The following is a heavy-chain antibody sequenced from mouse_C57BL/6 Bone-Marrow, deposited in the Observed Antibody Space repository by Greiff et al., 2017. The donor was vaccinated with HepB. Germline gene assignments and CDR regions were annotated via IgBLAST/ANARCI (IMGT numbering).Heavy chain of an antibody. Sequence: QVQLQQSGPELVKPGASVKISCKASGYAFSSSWMNWVKQRPGKGLEWIGPIYPGDGDSNYNEKFKGKATVTADKSSNTAYMQLSSQASEDSAVYFCARGGYFDVWGRGTAVTVSA. J-gene: IGHJ1*03. CDR2: IYPGDGDS. CDR3: ARGGYFDV. CDR1: GYAFSSSW. V-gene: IGHV1-82*01.